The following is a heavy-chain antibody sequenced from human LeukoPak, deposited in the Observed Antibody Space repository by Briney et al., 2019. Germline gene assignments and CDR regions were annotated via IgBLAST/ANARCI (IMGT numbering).Heavy chain of an antibody. CDR2: INHSGST. V-gene: IGHV4-34*01. Sequence: SETLSLTCAVYGGSFSGYYWSWIRQPPGKGLEGIGEINHSGSTNYNPSLKSRVTISVDTSKNQFSLKLSSVTAADTAVYYCARTYYDFWSGYSPYYFDYWGQGTLVTVSS. J-gene: IGHJ4*02. CDR1: GGSFSGYY. CDR3: ARTYYDFWSGYSPYYFDY. D-gene: IGHD3-3*01.